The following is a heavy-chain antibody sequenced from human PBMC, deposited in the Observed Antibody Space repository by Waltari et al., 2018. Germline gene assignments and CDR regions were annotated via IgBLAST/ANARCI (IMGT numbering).Heavy chain of an antibody. CDR3: ARALSSGWYSHSFDY. J-gene: IGHJ4*02. Sequence: QLQLQESGPGLVKPSETLSLTCTVSGCSISRSSYYWCWIRQPPGKGLEWIGSIYYSGSTYYNPSLKSRVTISVDTSKNQFSLKLSSVTAADTAVYYCARALSSGWYSHSFDYWGQGTLVTVSS. D-gene: IGHD6-19*01. CDR1: GCSISRSSYY. V-gene: IGHV4-39*01. CDR2: IYYSGST.